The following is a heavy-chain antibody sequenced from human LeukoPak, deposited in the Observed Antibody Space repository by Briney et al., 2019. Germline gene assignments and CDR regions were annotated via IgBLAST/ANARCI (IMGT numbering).Heavy chain of an antibody. CDR2: INPNSGGT. J-gene: IGHJ6*02. CDR1: GYTFTSYD. Sequence: ASVKVSCKASGYTFTSYDINWVRQATGQGLEWMGRINPNSGGTNYAQKFQGRVTMTRDTSISTAYMELSRLRSDDTAVYYCARDQEYSSSSRYYYGMDVWGQGTTVTVSS. D-gene: IGHD6-6*01. CDR3: ARDQEYSSSSRYYYGMDV. V-gene: IGHV1-2*06.